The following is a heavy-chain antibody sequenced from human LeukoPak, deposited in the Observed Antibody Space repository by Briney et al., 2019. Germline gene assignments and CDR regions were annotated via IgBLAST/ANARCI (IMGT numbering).Heavy chain of an antibody. J-gene: IGHJ5*01. CDR3: AREGYSSNWYDY. CDR1: GGSISSHY. D-gene: IGHD6-13*01. CDR2: ISYTGST. V-gene: IGHV4-59*11. Sequence: SETLSLTCTVSGGSISSHYWAWIRQPPGKGLEWIGYISYTGSTNYDPSLKSRVTISVDTSKNQFSLKLRSVTAADTAVYYCAREGYSSNWYDYWGQGTLVTVSS.